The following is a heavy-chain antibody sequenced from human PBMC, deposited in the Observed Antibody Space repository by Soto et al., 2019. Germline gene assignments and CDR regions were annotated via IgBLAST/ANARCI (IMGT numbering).Heavy chain of an antibody. V-gene: IGHV3-11*04. J-gene: IGHJ4*02. D-gene: IGHD2-21*02. CDR3: ARLPKGSLVTA. CDR2: MSNIGGTV. Sequence: QAQLVESGGGWVKTGGSLRLACAASGFTFSDHHMSWVRQAPGKGLEWVSSMSNIGGTVRYADSVKGRFTISRDNANNALFLQMNSLRDDDTATYYCARLPKGSLVTAWGQGARVTVSS. CDR1: GFTFSDHH.